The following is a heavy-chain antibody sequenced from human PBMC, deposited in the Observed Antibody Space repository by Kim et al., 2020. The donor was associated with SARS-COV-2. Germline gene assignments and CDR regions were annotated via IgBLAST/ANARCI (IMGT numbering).Heavy chain of an antibody. D-gene: IGHD6-19*01. CDR2: VNNGGNA. V-gene: IGHV3-23*01. J-gene: IGHJ4*02. CDR1: GFTFSSRA. CDR3: AKDHPSSGWPAFDS. Sequence: GGSLRLSCAASGFTFSSRAMSWVRQAPGKGPEWVASVNNGGNAYYADSVKGRFTVSRDITRDTLYLPMNSLRAEDTALYFCAKDHPSSGWPAFDSWGQGT.